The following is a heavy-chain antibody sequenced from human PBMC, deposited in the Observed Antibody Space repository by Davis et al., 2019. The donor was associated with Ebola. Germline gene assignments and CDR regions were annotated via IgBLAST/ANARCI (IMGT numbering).Heavy chain of an antibody. CDR2: IFYSGSSYNSGST. CDR3: AREAYYYDSSGYHRGSFDY. D-gene: IGHD3-22*01. CDR1: GGSISSYY. Sequence: PSETLSLTCNVSGGSISSYYWNWIRQPPGKGLEWIGYIFYSGSSYNSGSTNYNPSLKSRVSISVDTSTKQFSLKLSSVTAADTAVYYCAREAYYYDSSGYHRGSFDYWGQGTVVTVSS. V-gene: IGHV4-59*13. J-gene: IGHJ4*02.